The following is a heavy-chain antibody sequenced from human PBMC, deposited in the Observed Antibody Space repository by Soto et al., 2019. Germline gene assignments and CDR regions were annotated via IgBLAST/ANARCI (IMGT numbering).Heavy chain of an antibody. V-gene: IGHV3-23*01. J-gene: IGHJ4*02. CDR2: ISGSGDKT. CDR3: ASAVIDY. Sequence: LRLSCAASGFTFSTYAMNWVRQAPGKGLEWVSAISGSGDKTYYADSVKGRFSISRDNSKNALYLQMNSLRAEDTAVYYCASAVIDYWGQGTLVTVSS. D-gene: IGHD4-17*01. CDR1: GFTFSTYA.